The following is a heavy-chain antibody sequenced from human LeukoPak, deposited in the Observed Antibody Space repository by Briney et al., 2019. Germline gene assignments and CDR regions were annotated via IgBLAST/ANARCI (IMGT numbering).Heavy chain of an antibody. J-gene: IGHJ4*02. CDR1: GFTFSDYY. Sequence: GVSLRLSCAASGFTFSDYYMDWVRQAPGKGLEWVGRIRNKANSYTTEYAASVKGRFTISRDDSKNSLYLQMNSLKTEDTAVYYCTRVANGIDYWGQGTLVTVSS. CDR3: TRVANGIDY. V-gene: IGHV3-72*01. CDR2: IRNKANSYTT.